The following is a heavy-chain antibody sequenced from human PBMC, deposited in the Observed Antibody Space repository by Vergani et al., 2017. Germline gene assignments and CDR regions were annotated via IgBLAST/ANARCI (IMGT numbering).Heavy chain of an antibody. V-gene: IGHV1-69*18. D-gene: IGHD3-22*01. CDR2: IIPIFGTA. Sequence: QVQLVQSGAEVKKPGSSVKVSCKASGGTFSSYAISWVRQAPGQGLEWMGRIIPIFGTANYAQKFQGRVTITADESTSTAYMELSSLRSEDTAVYYCARGDLSHQWHERDSSCYYHIDAFDIWGQGTMVTVSS. CDR1: GGTFSSYA. CDR3: ARGDLSHQWHERDSSCYYHIDAFDI. J-gene: IGHJ3*02.